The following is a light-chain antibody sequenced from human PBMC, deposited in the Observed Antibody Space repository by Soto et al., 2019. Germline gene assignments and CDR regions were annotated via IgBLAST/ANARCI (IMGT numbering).Light chain of an antibody. J-gene: IGKJ1*01. CDR1: QGINNF. CDR3: QKYNSTPRT. CDR2: AAS. Sequence: DIQMTQSPSSLSASIGDRVTITCRASQGINNFLAWYQQKPGEAPKLLLYAASILRSGVPSRFSGSGSGTDFTLTISSLQPEDVATYYCQKYNSTPRTFGQGTSV. V-gene: IGKV1-27*01.